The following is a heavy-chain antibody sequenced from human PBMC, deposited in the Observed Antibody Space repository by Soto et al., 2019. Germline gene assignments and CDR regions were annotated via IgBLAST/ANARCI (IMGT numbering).Heavy chain of an antibody. CDR3: ASIAVAPHDAFDI. CDR2: ISAYNGNT. V-gene: IGHV1-18*04. Sequence: ASVKVSCKASGYTFTSYGISWVRQAPGQGLEWMGWISAYNGNTNYAQKLQGRVTMTTDTSTSTAYMKLRSLRSDDTAVYYCASIAVAPHDAFDIWGQGTMVTVSS. D-gene: IGHD6-19*01. J-gene: IGHJ3*02. CDR1: GYTFTSYG.